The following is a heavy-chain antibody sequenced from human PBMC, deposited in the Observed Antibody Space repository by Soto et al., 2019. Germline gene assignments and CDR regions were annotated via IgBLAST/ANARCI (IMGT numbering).Heavy chain of an antibody. CDR3: ARGLEESTTFPNRFAS. CDR1: GFTVSSNY. D-gene: IGHD3-16*01. Sequence: GGSLRLSCAASGFTVSSNYKSWVRQAPGKGMEWVSVIYSGGSTYYADSVKGRFTISRHNSKNTLYLQMNSLRAEDTAVYYCARGLEESTTFPNRFASSGQGSLVTVSA. J-gene: IGHJ5*01. V-gene: IGHV3-53*04. CDR2: IYSGGST.